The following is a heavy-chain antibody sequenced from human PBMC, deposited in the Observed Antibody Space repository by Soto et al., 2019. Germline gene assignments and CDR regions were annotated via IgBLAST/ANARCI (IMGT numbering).Heavy chain of an antibody. Sequence: GASVKVSCKASGYTFTSYDINWGRQATGQGLEWMGWMNPNSGNTGYAQKFQGRVTMTRNTSISTAYMELSSLRSEDTAVYYCARVGYDFWSGPNMDVWGKGTTVTVSS. CDR3: ARVGYDFWSGPNMDV. V-gene: IGHV1-8*01. D-gene: IGHD3-3*01. J-gene: IGHJ6*03. CDR1: GYTFTSYD. CDR2: MNPNSGNT.